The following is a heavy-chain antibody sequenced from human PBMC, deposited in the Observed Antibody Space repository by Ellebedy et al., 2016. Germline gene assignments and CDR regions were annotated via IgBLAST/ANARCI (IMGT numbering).Heavy chain of an antibody. CDR3: AALQWLAPAWYSDL. V-gene: IGHV4-59*08. Sequence: SETLSLTCTVSGGSISSYYWSWIRQPPGKGLEWIGYIFYSGSSNYNPSLKSRVTISVDTSKNQFSLKLSSVTAADTAVYYCAALQWLAPAWYSDLWGRGTLVTVSS. D-gene: IGHD6-19*01. CDR2: IFYSGSS. J-gene: IGHJ2*01. CDR1: GGSISSYY.